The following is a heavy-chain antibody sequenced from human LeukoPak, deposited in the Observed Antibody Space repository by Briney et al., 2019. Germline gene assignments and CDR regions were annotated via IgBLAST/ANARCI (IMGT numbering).Heavy chain of an antibody. J-gene: IGHJ4*02. CDR1: GGTFSSYA. D-gene: IGHD6-19*01. Sequence: SVKVSCKASGGTFSSYAISWVRQAPGQGLEWMGGIIPIFGTASYAQKFQGRVTITADESTSTAYMELSSLRSEDTAVYYCARAEQWLSRFDYWGQGTLVTVSS. CDR2: IIPIFGTA. CDR3: ARAEQWLSRFDY. V-gene: IGHV1-69*13.